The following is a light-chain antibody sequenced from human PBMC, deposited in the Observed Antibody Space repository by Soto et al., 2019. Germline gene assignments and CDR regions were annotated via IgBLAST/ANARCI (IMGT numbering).Light chain of an antibody. J-gene: IGKJ1*01. CDR1: QTISSW. V-gene: IGKV1-5*03. Sequence: DIQMTQSPSTLSGSVGDRVTITCRASQTISSWLAWYQQKPGKAPKLLIYKASTLKSVVPLRFSGSGYGTEFTLTISSLQPDDFATYYSKHYNSXSEACGQGTKV. CDR2: KAS. CDR3: KHYNSXSEA.